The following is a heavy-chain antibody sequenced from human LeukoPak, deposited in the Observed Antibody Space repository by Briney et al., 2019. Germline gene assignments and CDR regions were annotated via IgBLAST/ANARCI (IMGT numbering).Heavy chain of an antibody. CDR2: ISSSGSTI. J-gene: IGHJ4*02. CDR3: ARESTSEHYFDY. V-gene: IGHV3-48*03. CDR1: GFSISSYE. Sequence: GGSLRLSCEASGFSISSYELNWVRQAPGKGLEWVSYISSSGSTIYYADSVKGRFTISRDNAKNSLYLQMNSLRAEDTAVYYCARESTSEHYFDYWGQGTLVTVSS. D-gene: IGHD3-3*01.